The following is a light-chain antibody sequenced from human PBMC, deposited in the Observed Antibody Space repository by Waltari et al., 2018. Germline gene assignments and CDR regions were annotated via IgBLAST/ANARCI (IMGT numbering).Light chain of an antibody. CDR2: GAS. Sequence: ETVMTQSPATLSVSPGERATLSCRASQSVSSDLAWYQQKPGQAPRLLIYGASTRATGIPARFSGSGSGTEFTLTISSLQSEDIAVYYCQQYNDWPPRWTFGQGTKVEIQ. CDR1: QSVSSD. J-gene: IGKJ1*01. CDR3: QQYNDWPPRWT. V-gene: IGKV3-15*01.